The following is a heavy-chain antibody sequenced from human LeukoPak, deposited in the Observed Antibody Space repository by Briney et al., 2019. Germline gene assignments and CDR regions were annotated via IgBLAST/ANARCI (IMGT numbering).Heavy chain of an antibody. CDR3: ARGRSSGWSSRDLDY. J-gene: IGHJ4*02. V-gene: IGHV4-34*01. CDR1: GGSFSGYY. CDR2: INHSGST. Sequence: PSETLSLTCAVYGGSFSGYYWSWIRQPPGKGLEWIGEINHSGSTNHNPSLKSRVTISVDTSKNQFSLKLSSVTAADTAVYYCARGRSSGWSSRDLDYWGQGTLVTVSS. D-gene: IGHD6-19*01.